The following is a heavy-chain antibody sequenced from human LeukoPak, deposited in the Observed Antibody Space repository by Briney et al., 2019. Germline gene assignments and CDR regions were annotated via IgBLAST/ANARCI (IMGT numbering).Heavy chain of an antibody. Sequence: GGSLRLSCAASGFTFSSYTMKWVRQAPGKGLEWVSSISASGNYIYYADSVKGRFTISRDSAKISLYLQMNSLRAEDTAVYYCARFGYCSSISCYAVWGQGTLVTVSS. D-gene: IGHD2-2*01. J-gene: IGHJ4*02. V-gene: IGHV3-21*01. CDR3: ARFGYCSSISCYAV. CDR1: GFTFSSYT. CDR2: ISASGNYI.